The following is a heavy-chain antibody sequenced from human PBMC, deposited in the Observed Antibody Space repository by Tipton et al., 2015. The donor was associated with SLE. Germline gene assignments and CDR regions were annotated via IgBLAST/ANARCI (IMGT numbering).Heavy chain of an antibody. J-gene: IGHJ3*02. CDR2: IYYSGST. Sequence: LRLSCTVSGGSISSSSYYWGWIRQPPGKGLEWIGSIYYSGSTYYNPSLKSRVTISVDTSKNQFSLKLSPVTAADTAVYYCARDRRGYSSSWSPTGAFDIWGQGTMVTVSS. CDR3: ARDRRGYSSSWSPTGAFDI. V-gene: IGHV4-39*07. D-gene: IGHD6-13*01. CDR1: GGSISSSSYY.